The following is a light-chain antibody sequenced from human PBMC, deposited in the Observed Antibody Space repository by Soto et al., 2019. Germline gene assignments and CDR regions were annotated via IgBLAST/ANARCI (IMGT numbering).Light chain of an antibody. CDR3: QQYATSPWT. V-gene: IGKV3-20*01. Sequence: EIVLTQSPGTLSLSPGERATLSCRASQSVSSSYLAWYQQKPGQAPRLLIYGASSRATGIPDRFSGSGSGTAFTLTISRLEPEDFALYYCQQYATSPWTFGQGTKVDIK. CDR1: QSVSSSY. J-gene: IGKJ1*01. CDR2: GAS.